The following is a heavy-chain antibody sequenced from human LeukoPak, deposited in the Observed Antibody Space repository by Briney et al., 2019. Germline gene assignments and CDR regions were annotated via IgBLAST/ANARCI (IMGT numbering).Heavy chain of an antibody. D-gene: IGHD3-3*01. CDR3: AKSKLRFLGWLLYRGAFDI. Sequence: GGSLRLSCAASGFTFSSYAMSWVRQAPGKGLEWVSAVSGSGGSTYYADSVKGRFTISRDNSKNTLYLQMNSLRAEDTAVYYCAKSKLRFLGWLLYRGAFDIWGQGTMVTVSS. V-gene: IGHV3-23*01. J-gene: IGHJ3*02. CDR1: GFTFSSYA. CDR2: VSGSGGST.